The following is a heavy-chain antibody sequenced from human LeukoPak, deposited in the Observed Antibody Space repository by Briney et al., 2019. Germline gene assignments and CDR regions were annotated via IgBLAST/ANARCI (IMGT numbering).Heavy chain of an antibody. CDR1: GFTFSSYE. Sequence: GGSLRLSCAASGFTFSSYEMNWVRQAPGRGLEWVSYISNTVSTTYYADSVRGRFTISRDNAKNSLYLQMSSLRAEDMAVYYCARGRFGSWWGQGTLVSVSS. CDR2: ISNTVSTT. CDR3: ARGRFGSW. D-gene: IGHD6-13*01. V-gene: IGHV3-48*03. J-gene: IGHJ1*01.